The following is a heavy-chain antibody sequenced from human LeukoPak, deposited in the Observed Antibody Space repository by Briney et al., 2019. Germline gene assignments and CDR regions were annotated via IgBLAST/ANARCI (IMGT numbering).Heavy chain of an antibody. D-gene: IGHD3-9*01. V-gene: IGHV1-46*01. J-gene: IGHJ4*02. CDR3: ARAIHYDILTGYQTPYYFDY. CDR2: INPSGGST. Sequence: ASVKVSCKASGYTFTSYYMHWVRQAPGQGLEWMGIINPSGGSTNYAQKFQGRVTMTRDTSISTAYMELSRLRSDDTAVYYCARAIHYDILTGYQTPYYFDYWGQGTLVTVSS. CDR1: GYTFTSYY.